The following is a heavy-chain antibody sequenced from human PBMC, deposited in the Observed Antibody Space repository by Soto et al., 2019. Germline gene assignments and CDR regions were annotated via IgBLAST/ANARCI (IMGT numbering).Heavy chain of an antibody. CDR1: GFTVSSDY. J-gene: IGHJ6*02. D-gene: IGHD3-22*01. Sequence: GGSLRLSCAASGFTVSSDYMSWVRQAPGKGLEWVSVIYSGGSTYYADSVKGRFTISRDNSKNTLYLQMNSLRAEDTAVYYCARSPHYYYDSSGVRGPVYYYYYGMDVWGQGTTVTVSS. V-gene: IGHV3-66*01. CDR2: IYSGGST. CDR3: ARSPHYYYDSSGVRGPVYYYYYGMDV.